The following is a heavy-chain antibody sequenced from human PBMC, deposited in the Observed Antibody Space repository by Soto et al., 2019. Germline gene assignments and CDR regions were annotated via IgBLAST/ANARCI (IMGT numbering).Heavy chain of an antibody. J-gene: IGHJ6*02. CDR3: ARERVASWQLVYYYYGMDV. CDR2: IWYDGSNK. D-gene: IGHD6-6*01. Sequence: GGSLRLSCAASGFTFSSYGMHWVRQAPGKGLEWVAVIWYDGSNKYYADSVKGRFTISRDNSKNTLYLQMNSLRAEDTAVYYCARERVASWQLVYYYYGMDVWGQGTTVTVSS. CDR1: GFTFSSYG. V-gene: IGHV3-33*01.